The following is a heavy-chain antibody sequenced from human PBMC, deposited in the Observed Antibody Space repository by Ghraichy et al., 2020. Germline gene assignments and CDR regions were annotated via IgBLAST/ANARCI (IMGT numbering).Heavy chain of an antibody. Sequence: SETLSLTCTVSGGSISSYYWSWIRQPPGKGLEWIGYIYYSGSTNYNPSLKSRVTISVDTSKNQFSLKLSSVTAADTAVYYCARAPYYYDCSGYFSSFDIWSQGTMFTVSS. V-gene: IGHV4-59*08. CDR2: IYYSGST. CDR3: ARAPYYYDCSGYFSSFDI. D-gene: IGHD3-22*01. J-gene: IGHJ3*02. CDR1: GGSISSYY.